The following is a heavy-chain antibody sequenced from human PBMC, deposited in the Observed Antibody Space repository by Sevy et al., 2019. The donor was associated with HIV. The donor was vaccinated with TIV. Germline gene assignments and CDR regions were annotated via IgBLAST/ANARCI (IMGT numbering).Heavy chain of an antibody. D-gene: IGHD2-15*01. J-gene: IGHJ4*02. CDR1: GFTFSSYG. CDR2: ISYDGSNK. Sequence: YLRLSCAASGFTFSSYGMHWVRQAPGKGLERVAVISYDGSNKYYADSVKGRFTISRDNSKNTLYLQMNSLRAEDTAVYYCTKAGSGGGSQYFDYWGQGTLVTVSS. CDR3: TKAGSGGGSQYFDY. V-gene: IGHV3-30*18.